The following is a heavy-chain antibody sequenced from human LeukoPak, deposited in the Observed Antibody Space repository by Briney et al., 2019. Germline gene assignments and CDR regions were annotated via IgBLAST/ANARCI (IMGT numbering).Heavy chain of an antibody. CDR3: ATLYSGSSFDI. V-gene: IGHV3-23*01. J-gene: IGHJ3*02. CDR1: GFTFSNYA. Sequence: GGSLRLSCAASGFTFSNYAMSWVRQAPGKGLEWVSAISASGGSTYYADSVKGRFTISRDNSKNTLYLQMNSLRAEDTAVYYCATLYSGSSFDIWGQGTMVTVSS. D-gene: IGHD1-26*01. CDR2: ISASGGST.